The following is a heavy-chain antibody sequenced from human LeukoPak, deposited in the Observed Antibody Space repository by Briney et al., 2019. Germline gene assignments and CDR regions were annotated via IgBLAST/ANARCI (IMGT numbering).Heavy chain of an antibody. V-gene: IGHV3-9*01. CDR1: GFTFDDYA. Sequence: PGGSLRLSCAASGFTFDDYAMHGFRQAPGKGLGWVSGISWNSGSIGYADSVKGRFTISRDNAKNSLYLQMNSLTAEDTALYYCAKALYSYGPIDYWGQGTLVTVSS. CDR3: AKALYSYGPIDY. D-gene: IGHD5-18*01. CDR2: ISWNSGSI. J-gene: IGHJ4*02.